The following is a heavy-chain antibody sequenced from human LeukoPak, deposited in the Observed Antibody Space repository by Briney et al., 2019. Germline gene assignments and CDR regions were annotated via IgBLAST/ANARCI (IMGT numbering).Heavy chain of an antibody. CDR3: ARAQYYSDNTGYYYLHY. Sequence: GRSLRLSCVGSGFTFSSYHMNWVRQAPGKGLEWVSYISSSSSTIYYADSVKGRFTISRDNAKNSLYLQTNSLRVEDTAVYYCARAQYYSDNTGYYYLHYWGQGTLVTVSS. D-gene: IGHD3-22*01. CDR1: GFTFSSYH. V-gene: IGHV3-48*01. J-gene: IGHJ4*02. CDR2: ISSSSSTI.